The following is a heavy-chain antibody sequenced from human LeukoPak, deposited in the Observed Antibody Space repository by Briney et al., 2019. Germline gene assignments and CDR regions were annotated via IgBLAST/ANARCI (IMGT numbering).Heavy chain of an antibody. D-gene: IGHD3-22*01. CDR1: GFIFSSYS. CDR2: VSNDGSKN. J-gene: IGHJ1*01. CDR3: ARDSRGYKSDSSGIFQY. V-gene: IGHV3-30*01. Sequence: GGSLRLSCAASGFIFSSYSVHWVRQAPGKGLEWVAVVSNDGSKNYYADSVKGRFTISRDNSKNTLLLQTNSLRVEDTAVYFCARDSRGYKSDSSGIFQYWGQGTLVTVSS.